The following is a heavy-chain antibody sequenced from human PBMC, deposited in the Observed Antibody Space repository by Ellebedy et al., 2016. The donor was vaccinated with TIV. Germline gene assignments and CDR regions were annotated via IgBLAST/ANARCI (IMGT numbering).Heavy chain of an antibody. V-gene: IGHV5-51*01. J-gene: IGHJ4*02. CDR1: GYSSSGYW. D-gene: IGHD4-23*01. CDR2: FYPGDSQT. Sequence: GESLKISCKGYGYSSSGYWIGWVRQMPGSSLEWRGIFYPGDSQTIYSPSFQVQVTISADKSINIAYLRWSSLKASDTAMYYCARRSYCGPFDYWGQGTLVTVSS. CDR3: ARRSYCGPFDY.